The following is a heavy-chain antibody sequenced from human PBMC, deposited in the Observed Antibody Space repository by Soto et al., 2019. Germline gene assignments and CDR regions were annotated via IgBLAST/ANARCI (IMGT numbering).Heavy chain of an antibody. J-gene: IGHJ3*02. V-gene: IGHV4-39*01. CDR1: GGSISSSSYY. Sequence: PSETLSLTCTVSGGSISSSSYYWGWIRQPPGKGLEWIGSIYYSGSTYYNPSLKSRVTISVDTSKNQFSLKLSSVTAADTAVYYCARQMGSGDAFDIWGQGTTVTVSS. CDR3: ARQMGSGDAFDI. CDR2: IYYSGST. D-gene: IGHD2-8*01.